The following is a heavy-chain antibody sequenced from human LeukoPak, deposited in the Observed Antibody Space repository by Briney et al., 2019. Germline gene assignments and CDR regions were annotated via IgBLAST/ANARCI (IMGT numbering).Heavy chain of an antibody. CDR2: IYYSGST. D-gene: IGHD3-10*01. CDR3: ARGVVQYYGSGSGYFDL. V-gene: IGHV4-39*07. J-gene: IGHJ2*01. CDR1: GGSISSSSYY. Sequence: SETLSLTCTVSGGSISSSSYYWGWIRQPPGKGLEWIGSIYYSGSTYYNPSLKSRVTISVDKSKNQFSLKVSSVTAADTAVYYCARGVVQYYGSGSGYFDLWGRGTLVTVSS.